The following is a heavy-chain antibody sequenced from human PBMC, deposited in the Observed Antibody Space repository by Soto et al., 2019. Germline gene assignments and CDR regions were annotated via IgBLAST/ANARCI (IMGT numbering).Heavy chain of an antibody. Sequence: SQTLSLTCVISGDSVSSNSAAWNWIRQSPSRGLEWLGRTYYRSKWYNDYAVSVKSRITINPDTSKNQYSLQLNSVTPEDMAFYFCAEAAGYSSTWYFDYWGQGTLVTVSS. CDR2: TYYRSKWYN. J-gene: IGHJ4*02. V-gene: IGHV6-1*01. CDR3: AEAAGYSSTWYFDY. D-gene: IGHD6-13*01. CDR1: GDSVSSNSAA.